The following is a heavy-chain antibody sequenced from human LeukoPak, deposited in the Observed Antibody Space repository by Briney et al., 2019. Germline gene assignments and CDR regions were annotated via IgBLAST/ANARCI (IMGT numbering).Heavy chain of an antibody. CDR2: TGLNSVNT. D-gene: IGHD5-24*01. CDR1: GFTFSRHA. V-gene: IGHV3-23*01. J-gene: IGHJ4*02. CDR3: AKGDDIGKHPTRAYYFDT. Sequence: GSLRLSCAASGFTFSRHAMSWVRQAPGKGLEWVSTTGLNSVNTLCAESVQGRFSISRDNSKNTLDLQMDNLRVDDTAVYYCAKGDDIGKHPTRAYYFDTWGQGTLVTVSS.